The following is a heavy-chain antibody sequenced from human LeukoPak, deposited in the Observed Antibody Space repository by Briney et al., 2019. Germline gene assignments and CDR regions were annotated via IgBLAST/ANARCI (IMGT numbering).Heavy chain of an antibody. Sequence: PGGSLRLSCAASGFTFRSYAMHWVRQAPGKGLEYVSAISSNGGSTYYANSVKGRFTISRDNSKNTLYLKMGSLRAEDMAVYYCTRESDYATATVDYWGQGTLVTVSS. CDR1: GFTFRSYA. D-gene: IGHD4-17*01. CDR2: ISSNGGST. CDR3: TRESDYATATVDY. J-gene: IGHJ4*02. V-gene: IGHV3-64*01.